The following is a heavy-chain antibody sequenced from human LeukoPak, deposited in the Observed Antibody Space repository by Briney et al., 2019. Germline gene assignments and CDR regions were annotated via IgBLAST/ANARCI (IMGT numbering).Heavy chain of an antibody. V-gene: IGHV3-15*01. CDR3: TLYYAFWSGSYAY. CDR2: IKSKTDGGTT. Sequence: GGSLRLSCATSGFTFSYACRSWLRQAPGKGLEWVGLIKSKTDGGTTDYAAPVKTRFTISRDDTTNMLYLQMKNLKTEDTHGYYCTLYYAFWSGSYAYWAERTLVPVSS. CDR1: GFTFSYAC. D-gene: IGHD3-3*01. J-gene: IGHJ4*02.